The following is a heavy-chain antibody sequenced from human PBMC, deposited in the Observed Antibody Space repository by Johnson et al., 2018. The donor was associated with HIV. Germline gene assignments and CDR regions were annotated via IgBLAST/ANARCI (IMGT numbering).Heavy chain of an antibody. CDR2: ITGRGTAI. V-gene: IGHV3-48*04. D-gene: IGHD2-2*01. Sequence: VQLVESGGGVVQPGRSLRLSCAASGFTFSSYGMHWIRQAPGKGLEWLAFITGRGTAIYADSVKGRFPISRDNAKNSLYLQMNSLTAEDTALYYCASCSDQVLLGGDGFDIWGQGTMVTVSS. CDR1: GFTFSSYG. J-gene: IGHJ3*02. CDR3: ASCSDQVLLGGDGFDI.